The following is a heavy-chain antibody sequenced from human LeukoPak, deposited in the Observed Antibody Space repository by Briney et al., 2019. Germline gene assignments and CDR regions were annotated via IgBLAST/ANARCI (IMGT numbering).Heavy chain of an antibody. J-gene: IGHJ4*02. V-gene: IGHV4-34*01. CDR3: AGDLVGGRPASY. CDR2: INHSGST. Sequence: SETLSLTCAVYGASFSGYYWSWIRQPPGKGLEWIGEINHSGSTNYNPSLKSRVTISVDTSKNQFSLKLSSVTAADTAVYYCAGDLVGGRPASYWGQGTLVTVSS. CDR1: GASFSGYY. D-gene: IGHD1-26*01.